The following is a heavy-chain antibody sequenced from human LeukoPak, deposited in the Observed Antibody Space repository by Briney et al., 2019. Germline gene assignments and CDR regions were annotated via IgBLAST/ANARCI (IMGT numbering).Heavy chain of an antibody. CDR2: IYYSGST. CDR3: AANSADYNTLGSSYKV. D-gene: IGHD3-10*01. J-gene: IGHJ4*02. CDR1: GGSISSYY. V-gene: IGHV4-59*08. Sequence: SETLCLTCTVSGGSISSYYWSWIRQPPGKGLEWIGYIYYSGSTNYNPSLKSRVTISVDTSKNQFSLKLNSVTAADTAVFYCAANSADYNTLGSSYKVWGQGTLVTVSS.